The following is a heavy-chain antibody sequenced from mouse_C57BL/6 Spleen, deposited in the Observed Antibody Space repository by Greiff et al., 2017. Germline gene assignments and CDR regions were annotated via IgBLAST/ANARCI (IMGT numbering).Heavy chain of an antibody. Sequence: ESGPGLVKPSQSLSLTCSVTGYSITSGYYWNWIRQFPGNKLEWMGYISYDGSNNYNPSLKNRISITRDTSKNQFFLKLNSVTTEDTATYYCARGGYYGSLAYWGQGTLVTVSA. V-gene: IGHV3-6*01. J-gene: IGHJ3*01. D-gene: IGHD1-1*01. CDR2: ISYDGSN. CDR1: GYSITSGYY. CDR3: ARGGYYGSLAY.